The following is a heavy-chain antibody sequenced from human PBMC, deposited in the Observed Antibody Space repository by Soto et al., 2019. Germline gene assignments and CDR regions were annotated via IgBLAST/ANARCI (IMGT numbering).Heavy chain of an antibody. CDR3: ARWNYGAAEF. CDR2: IYNGGNT. J-gene: IGHJ4*02. Sequence: SETLSLTCTVSGASISGNYWTWIRQPAGKGLEWIGRIYNGGNTNYNPSLKSRITMSLXXXKXXXXLKXTSXXATXTAVYYCARWNYGAAEFWGPGTLVTVSS. CDR1: GASISGNY. D-gene: IGHD1-7*01. V-gene: IGHV4-4*07.